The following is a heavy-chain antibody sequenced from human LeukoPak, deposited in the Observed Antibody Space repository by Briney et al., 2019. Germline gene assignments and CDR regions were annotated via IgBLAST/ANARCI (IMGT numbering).Heavy chain of an antibody. V-gene: IGHV3-23*01. Sequence: GGSLRLSCLASGFTFSHYGMTWVRQAPGKGLEWVAALSDSGGSTYYADSVKGRFTISRDNSKNTLYLQMNSLRAEDTAVYYCAKETHYWGQGTLVTVSS. J-gene: IGHJ4*02. CDR3: AKETHY. CDR2: LSDSGGST. CDR1: GFTFSHYG.